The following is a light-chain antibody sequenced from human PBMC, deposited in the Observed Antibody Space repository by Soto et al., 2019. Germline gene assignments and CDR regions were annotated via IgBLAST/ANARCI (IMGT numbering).Light chain of an antibody. Sequence: DIQMTQSPSTLSASVGDRVTITCRASQTISSLLAWYQQKPGKAPKLLIYKTSTLESGVPSRCSGSGSGTEFTLTISSLQPDDFATYYCQHYNTYSPFGGGTKVEIK. J-gene: IGKJ4*02. CDR2: KTS. CDR3: QHYNTYSP. CDR1: QTISSL. V-gene: IGKV1-5*03.